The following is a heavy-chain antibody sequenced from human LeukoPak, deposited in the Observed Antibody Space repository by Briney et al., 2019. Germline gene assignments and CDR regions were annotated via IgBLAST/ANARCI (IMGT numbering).Heavy chain of an antibody. CDR3: ARRPYYYDSSGYAHFDY. D-gene: IGHD3-22*01. CDR2: IYFSGST. V-gene: IGHV4-61*02. CDR1: GDSISSGSYY. J-gene: IGHJ4*02. Sequence: SQTLSLTCTVSGDSISSGSYYWRWIRQPAGKGLEWIGRIYFSGSTNYNPSLKSRVTISVDTSKNQFSLKLSSVTAADTAVYYCARRPYYYDSSGYAHFDYWGQGTLVTVSS.